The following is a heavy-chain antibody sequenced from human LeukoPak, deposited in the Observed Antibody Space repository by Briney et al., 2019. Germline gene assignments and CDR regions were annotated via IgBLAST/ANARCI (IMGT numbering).Heavy chain of an antibody. CDR2: IYYSGST. Sequence: SETLSLTCTVSGGSISSYYWSWIRQPPGKGLEWIGYIYYSGSTNYNPSLKSRVTISLDTSKNQFSLKLNSVTAADTAVYYCTRRVATTGIYAFDIWGQGTMVTVSS. J-gene: IGHJ3*02. CDR1: GGSISSYY. D-gene: IGHD1-1*01. CDR3: TRRVATTGIYAFDI. V-gene: IGHV4-59*01.